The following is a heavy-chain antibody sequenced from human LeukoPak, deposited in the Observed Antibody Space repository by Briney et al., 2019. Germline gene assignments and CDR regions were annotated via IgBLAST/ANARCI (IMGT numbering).Heavy chain of an antibody. D-gene: IGHD1-26*01. CDR3: ARESPSGSYCYYCYYMDL. J-gene: IGHJ6*03. CDR1: GFPFSSYW. V-gene: IGHV3-7*03. CDR2: IKQDGSEK. Sequence: GGSLRLSCAASGFPFSSYWMSWVRQAPGKGLEWVANIKQDGSEKLYVDSVKGRFTISRDNAKNSLYLQMNSLRAEDTAVYYCARESPSGSYCYYCYYMDLWGKGTTVTVSS.